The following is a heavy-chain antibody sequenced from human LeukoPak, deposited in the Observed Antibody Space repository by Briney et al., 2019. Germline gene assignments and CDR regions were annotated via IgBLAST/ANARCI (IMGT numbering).Heavy chain of an antibody. D-gene: IGHD4-23*01. J-gene: IGHJ4*02. CDR3: ARDGVTAGSDY. V-gene: IGHV3-33*01. CDR2: IWYDGSNK. Sequence: GRSLRLSCAASGFTFSSYGMHWVRQAPGKGLEWVAVIWYDGSNKYYADSVKGRFTISRDNSKNTLYLQMNSLRAEDTAVYYCARDGVTAGSDYWGQGTLVTVSS. CDR1: GFTFSSYG.